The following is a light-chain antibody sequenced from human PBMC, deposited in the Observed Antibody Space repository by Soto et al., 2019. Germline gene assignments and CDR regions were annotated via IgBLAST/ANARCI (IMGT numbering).Light chain of an antibody. CDR3: QQYGSSPPLT. CDR1: QSVSVF. J-gene: IGKJ4*01. V-gene: IGKV3-11*01. Sequence: EIVLTQSPATLSLSPGERATLSCRASQSVSVFLTWYQQKPGQAPRLLIYDASNRATGIPARFSGGGSGTDFSLTISSLEPEDSAVYYCQQYGSSPPLTFGGGTKVEIK. CDR2: DAS.